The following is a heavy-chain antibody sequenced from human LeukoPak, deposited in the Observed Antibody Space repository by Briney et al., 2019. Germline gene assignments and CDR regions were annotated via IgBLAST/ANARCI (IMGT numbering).Heavy chain of an antibody. CDR3: ARPKLERRWNYFDY. J-gene: IGHJ4*02. D-gene: IGHD1-1*01. CDR1: GASISSYY. CDR2: IYYSGST. Sequence: SETLSLTCTVSGASISSYYWSWIRQPPGKGLEWIGYIYYSGSTNYNPSLKSRVTISVDTSKNQFSLKLGSVTAADTAVYYCARPKLERRWNYFDYWGQGTLVTVSS. V-gene: IGHV4-59*01.